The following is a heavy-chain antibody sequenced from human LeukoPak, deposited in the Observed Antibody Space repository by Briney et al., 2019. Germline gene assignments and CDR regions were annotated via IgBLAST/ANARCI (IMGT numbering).Heavy chain of an antibody. CDR3: AREGGPYRPLDY. Sequence: SVAVSLTCGVSGGSVTSTNYWTWVRQPPGKGLEWIGEVNLQGFTNYNPSLMGRVAISVDTFENRISLQLTSVTVADTAVYYCAREGGPYRPLDYSGQGTLVTV. V-gene: IGHV4-4*02. CDR2: VNLQGFT. CDR1: GGSVTSTNY. J-gene: IGHJ4*02.